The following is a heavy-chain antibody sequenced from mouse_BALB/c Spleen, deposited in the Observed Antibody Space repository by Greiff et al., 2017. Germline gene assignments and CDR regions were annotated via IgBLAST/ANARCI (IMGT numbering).Heavy chain of an antibody. Sequence: DVKLVESGGGLVQPGGSRKLSCAASGFTFSSFGMHWVRQAPEKGLEWVAYISSGSSTIYYADTVKGRFTISRDNPKNTLFLQMTSLRSEDTAMYYCARGELFAYWGQGTLVTVSA. CDR3: ARGELFAY. CDR2: ISSGSSTI. V-gene: IGHV5-17*02. J-gene: IGHJ3*01. CDR1: GFTFSSFG.